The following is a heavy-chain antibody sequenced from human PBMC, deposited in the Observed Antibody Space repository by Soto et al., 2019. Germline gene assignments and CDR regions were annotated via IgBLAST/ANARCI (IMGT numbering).Heavy chain of an antibody. J-gene: IGHJ6*02. CDR2: ISYDGSNK. Sequence: PGGPLRLSCAASGFTFSSYAMHWVRQAPGKGLEWVAVISYDGSNKYYADSVKGRFTISRDNSKNTLYLQMNSLRAEDTAVYYCARDSGASGGSYYYGMDVWGQGTTVTVSS. CDR3: ARDSGASGGSYYYGMDV. CDR1: GFTFSSYA. V-gene: IGHV3-30-3*01. D-gene: IGHD2-15*01.